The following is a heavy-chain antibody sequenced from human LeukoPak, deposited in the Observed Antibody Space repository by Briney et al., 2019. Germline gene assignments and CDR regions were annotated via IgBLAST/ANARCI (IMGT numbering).Heavy chain of an antibody. CDR1: GGSISSYY. CDR3: ARAAAGQPYYFDY. D-gene: IGHD6-13*01. V-gene: IGHV4-59*01. J-gene: IGHJ4*02. CDR2: TYYSGST. Sequence: SETLSLTCTVSGGSISSYYWSWIRQSPGKGLEWIGYTYYSGSTNYNPSLKSRVTISVDTSRNQFSLKLSSVTAADTAVYYCARAAAGQPYYFDYWGQGTLVTVSS.